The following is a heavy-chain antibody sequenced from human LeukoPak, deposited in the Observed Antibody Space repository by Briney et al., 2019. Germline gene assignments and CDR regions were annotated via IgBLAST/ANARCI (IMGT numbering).Heavy chain of an antibody. D-gene: IGHD3-22*01. Sequence: SETLSLTCTVSGGSISSSSYYWGWIRQPPGKGLEWTGSIYYSGSTYYNPSLKSRVTISVDTSKNQFSLKLSSVTAADTAVYYCARPDSSGQIDHAFDIWGQGTMVTVSS. CDR3: ARPDSSGQIDHAFDI. J-gene: IGHJ3*02. CDR1: GGSISSSSYY. CDR2: IYYSGST. V-gene: IGHV4-39*01.